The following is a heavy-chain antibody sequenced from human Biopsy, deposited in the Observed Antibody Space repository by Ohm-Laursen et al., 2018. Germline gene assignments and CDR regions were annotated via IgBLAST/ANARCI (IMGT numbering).Heavy chain of an antibody. CDR1: GFTFNTYA. V-gene: IGHV3-23*01. J-gene: IGHJ5*02. Sequence: SLRLSCAASGFTFNTYAMNCVRHAPRKGLGRVSHIDGSEDNTYYADSVRGRFSISRDNSKNTLYLQMKSLRVEDTAVYYCAKGRSGGAGHGNWFDPWGQGTLVIVSS. CDR2: IDGSEDNT. D-gene: IGHD3-10*01. CDR3: AKGRSGGAGHGNWFDP.